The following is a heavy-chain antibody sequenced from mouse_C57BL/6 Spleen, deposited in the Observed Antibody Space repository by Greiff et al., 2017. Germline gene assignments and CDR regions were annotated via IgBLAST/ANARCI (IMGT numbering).Heavy chain of an antibody. CDR2: IHPNSGST. CDR1: GYTFTSYW. V-gene: IGHV1-64*01. CDR3: ACFYYCGSSSGYFDV. Sequence: QVQLQQPGAELVKPGASVKLSCKASGYTFTSYWMHWVKQRPGQGLEWIGMIHPNSGSTNYNEKFKSKATLTVDKSSSTAYMQLSSLTSEDSAVYYYACFYYCGSSSGYFDVWGTGTTVTVSS. J-gene: IGHJ1*03. D-gene: IGHD1-1*01.